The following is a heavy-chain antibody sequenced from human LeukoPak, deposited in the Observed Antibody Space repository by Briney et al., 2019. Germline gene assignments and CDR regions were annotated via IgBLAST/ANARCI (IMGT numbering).Heavy chain of an antibody. J-gene: IGHJ3*02. Sequence: ASVKVSCKASGYTFTTFGVSWVRQSPGQGLEWMGWISVYNGNTDYAQKFQGRVTMTTDTSTSTAYMELRSLRSDDTAVYYCASGSASSGPDAFDIWGQGTVVTVSS. V-gene: IGHV1-18*01. CDR1: GYTFTTFG. CDR3: ASGSASSGPDAFDI. CDR2: ISVYNGNT. D-gene: IGHD6-6*01.